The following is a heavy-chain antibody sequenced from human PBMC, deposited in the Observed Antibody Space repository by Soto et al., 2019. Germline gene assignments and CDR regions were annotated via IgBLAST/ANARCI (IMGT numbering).Heavy chain of an antibody. V-gene: IGHV1-69*01. CDR3: ARVQERYYDSSGYYVDY. CDR1: GGSFISYA. D-gene: IGHD3-22*01. Sequence: SVKGSCNASGGSFISYASIWVRQAPGQGLEWMGGIIPIFGTANYAQKFQCRVTITADESTSTAYMELSSLRSEDTAVYYCARVQERYYDSSGYYVDYWGQGTLVTVSS. CDR2: IIPIFGTA. J-gene: IGHJ4*02.